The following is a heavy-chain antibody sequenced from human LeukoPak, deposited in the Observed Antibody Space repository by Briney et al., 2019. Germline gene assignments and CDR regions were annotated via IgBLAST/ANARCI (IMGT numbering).Heavy chain of an antibody. CDR3: AREGLWFGEFYYMDV. CDR1: GFTFSSYA. J-gene: IGHJ6*03. D-gene: IGHD3-10*01. CDR2: ISYDGSNK. V-gene: IGHV3-30-3*01. Sequence: GRSLRLSCAASGFTFSSYAMHWVRQAPGKGLEWVAVISYDGSNKYYADSVKGRFTISRDNAKNSLYLQMNSLRAEDTAVYYCAREGLWFGEFYYMDVWGKGTTVTVSS.